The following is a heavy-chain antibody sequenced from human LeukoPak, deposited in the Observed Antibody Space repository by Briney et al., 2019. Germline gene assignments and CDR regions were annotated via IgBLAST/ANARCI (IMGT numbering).Heavy chain of an antibody. CDR3: ARGVVFWSGYYRIPDRGHWFDP. CDR1: GGSFSGYY. CDR2: INHSGST. J-gene: IGHJ5*02. Sequence: SETLSLTCAVYGGSFSGYYWSWLRQPPGKGLEWIGEINHSGSTNYNPSLKSRVTISVDTSKNQFSLKLSSVTAADTAVYYCARGVVFWSGYYRIPDRGHWFDPWGQGTLVTVSS. V-gene: IGHV4-34*01. D-gene: IGHD3-3*01.